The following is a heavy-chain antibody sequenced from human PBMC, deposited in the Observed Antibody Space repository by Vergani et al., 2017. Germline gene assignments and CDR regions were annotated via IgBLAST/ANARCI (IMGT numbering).Heavy chain of an antibody. CDR3: ARGVLRFLEWLFEAGNMDV. J-gene: IGHJ6*03. Sequence: QVQLVESGGCLVKPGGSLRLSCAASGFTFSDYYMSWIRQAPGKGLEWVSYISSSGSTIYYADSVKGRFTISRDNAKNSLYLQLNSLRAEDTAVYYCARGVLRFLEWLFEAGNMDVWSEGTTVTVSS. CDR2: ISSSGSTI. D-gene: IGHD3-3*01. CDR1: GFTFSDYY. V-gene: IGHV3-11*01.